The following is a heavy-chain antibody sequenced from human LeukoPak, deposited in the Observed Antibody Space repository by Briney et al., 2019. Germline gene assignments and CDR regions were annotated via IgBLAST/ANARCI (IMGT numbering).Heavy chain of an antibody. D-gene: IGHD4-17*01. J-gene: IGHJ5*02. Sequence: SVKVSCKASRGTFSSYAISWVRQAPGQGLEWMGGIIPIFGTANYAQKFQGRVTITADESTSTAYMELSSLRSEDTAVYYCARDRSTVTNWFDPWGQGTLVTVSS. CDR3: ARDRSTVTNWFDP. CDR2: IIPIFGTA. CDR1: RGTFSSYA. V-gene: IGHV1-69*13.